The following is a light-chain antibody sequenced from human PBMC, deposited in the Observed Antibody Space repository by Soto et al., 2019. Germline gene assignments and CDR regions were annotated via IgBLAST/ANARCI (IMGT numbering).Light chain of an antibody. Sequence: IQMTQSPSTLSGSVGDRVTITCRASQTISSWLAWYQQKPGKAPKLLIYKASTLKSGVPSRFSGSGSGTEFTLTISSLQSDDFATYYCQQYHSYRTFGQGTKVDIK. J-gene: IGKJ1*01. V-gene: IGKV1-5*03. CDR2: KAS. CDR3: QQYHSYRT. CDR1: QTISSW.